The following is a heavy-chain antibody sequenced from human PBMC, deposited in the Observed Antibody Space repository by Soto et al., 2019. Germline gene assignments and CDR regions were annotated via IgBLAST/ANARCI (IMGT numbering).Heavy chain of an antibody. CDR3: TKGRSTSCFAPVDY. V-gene: IGHV3-9*01. Sequence: EVQLVESGGGLVQPGRSLRLSCAASGFIFDDYAMHWVRQAPGKGLEWVSSISWNSGTIVYADSVKGRFTISRDNAKNSLYLQMISLRTVDTAFYYCTKGRSTSCFAPVDYWGQGTLVTVSS. CDR1: GFIFDDYA. CDR2: ISWNSGTI. J-gene: IGHJ4*02. D-gene: IGHD2-2*01.